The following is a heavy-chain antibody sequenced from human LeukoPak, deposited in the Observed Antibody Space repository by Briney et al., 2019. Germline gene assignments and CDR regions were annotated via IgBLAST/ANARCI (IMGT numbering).Heavy chain of an antibody. J-gene: IGHJ4*02. CDR2: IYENGGTT. Sequence: PGGSLRLSCVGSGFTFRSHAMSWVRQAPEKGLEFVSGIYENGGTTYYADSVKGRFSISRGNSKNTLYLQMDSLRGEDTAVYYCAKDFRIGYSARFDYWGQGALVTVSS. D-gene: IGHD2-21*01. V-gene: IGHV3-23*01. CDR3: AKDFRIGYSARFDY. CDR1: GFTFRSHA.